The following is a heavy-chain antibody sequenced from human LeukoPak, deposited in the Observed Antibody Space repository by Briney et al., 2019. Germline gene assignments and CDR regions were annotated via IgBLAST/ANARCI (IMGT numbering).Heavy chain of an antibody. Sequence: GASVKVSCKASGGTFSSYAINWVRQAPGQGLEWMGRIIPILGTADYAQKFQGRVTISADEYTSSAHLELSSLRYEDTAMYYCARDDTNSPSRFWGQGTLVTVSS. D-gene: IGHD2-2*01. CDR2: IIPILGTA. J-gene: IGHJ4*02. V-gene: IGHV1-69*11. CDR3: ARDDTNSPSRF. CDR1: GGTFSSYA.